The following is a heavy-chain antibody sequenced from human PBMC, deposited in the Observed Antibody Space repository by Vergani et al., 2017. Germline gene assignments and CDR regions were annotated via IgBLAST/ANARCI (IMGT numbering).Heavy chain of an antibody. J-gene: IGHJ6*02. CDR2: INPSGGST. D-gene: IGHD5-18*01. CDR3: ARDPGYSYGYYYYGMDV. Sequence: QVQLVQSGAEVKKPGASVKVSCKASGYTFTSYYMHWVRQAPGQGLEWMGIINPSGGSTSYAQKFQGRVTMTRDTSTSTVYMELSSLRSEDTAVYYCARDPGYSYGYYYYGMDVWGQGTTVTVSS. CDR1: GYTFTSYY. V-gene: IGHV1-46*01.